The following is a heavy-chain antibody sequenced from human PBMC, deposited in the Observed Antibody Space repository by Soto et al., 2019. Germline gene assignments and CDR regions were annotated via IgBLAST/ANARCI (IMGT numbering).Heavy chain of an antibody. CDR2: FVPMFSSS. V-gene: IGHV1-69*01. CDR1: GTTFTSYG. CDR3: ARPGGTYYFDH. D-gene: IGHD1-1*01. Sequence: QVQLVQSGAEVKKPGSSVNVSCKASGTTFTSYGIHWVRQAPGQGLEWMGGFVPMFSSSNYAQKFQGRLTIVADESTNTAYMELSSLRADDSAIYYCARPGGTYYFDHWGQGTLVTVSS. J-gene: IGHJ4*02.